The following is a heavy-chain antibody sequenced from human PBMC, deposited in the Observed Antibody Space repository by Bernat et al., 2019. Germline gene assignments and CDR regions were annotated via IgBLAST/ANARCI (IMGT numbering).Heavy chain of an antibody. Sequence: QVQLVQSGAEVKKPGASVKVSCKVSGYTLTELSMHWVRQAPGKGLEWMGGFDPEDGEKIYAQKFQGRVTMTEDTSTDTAYMELSSLRSEDTAVYYCATDKKGLYYYGSGSYYKRGAFDIWGQGTMVTVSS. CDR3: ATDKKGLYYYGSGSYYKRGAFDI. V-gene: IGHV1-24*01. CDR2: FDPEDGEK. J-gene: IGHJ3*02. D-gene: IGHD3-10*01. CDR1: GYTLTELS.